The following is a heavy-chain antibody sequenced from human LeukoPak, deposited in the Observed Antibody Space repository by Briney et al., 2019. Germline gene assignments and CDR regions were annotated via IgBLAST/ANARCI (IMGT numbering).Heavy chain of an antibody. CDR2: IYHSGGT. V-gene: IGHV4-38-2*01. J-gene: IGHJ4*02. CDR3: ARQGYSYGTRRQFDY. D-gene: IGHD5-18*01. CDR1: GYSISSGYY. Sequence: KPSETLSLTCAVSGYSISSGYYWGWIRQPPGKGLEWIGSIYHSGGTYYNPSLKSRVTISVDTSKNQFSLKLSSVTAADTAVYYCARQGYSYGTRRQFDYWGQGTLVTVSS.